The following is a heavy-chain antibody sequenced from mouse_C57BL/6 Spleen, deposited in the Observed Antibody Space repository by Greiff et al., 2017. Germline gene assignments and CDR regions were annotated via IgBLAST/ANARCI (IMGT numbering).Heavy chain of an antibody. J-gene: IGHJ1*03. Sequence: QVQLQQSGAELARPGASVKMSCKASGYTFTSYTMHWVKQRPGQGLEWIGYINPSSGYTKYNQKFKDKATLTADKSSSTAYMQLSSLTSEDSAVYYCARNYYDYDHWYVDGWGTGTTVTVAS. D-gene: IGHD2-4*01. CDR3: ARNYYDYDHWYVDG. V-gene: IGHV1-4*01. CDR2: INPSSGYT. CDR1: GYTFTSYT.